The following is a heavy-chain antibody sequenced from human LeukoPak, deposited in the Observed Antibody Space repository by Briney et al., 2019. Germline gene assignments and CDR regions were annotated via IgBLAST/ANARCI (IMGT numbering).Heavy chain of an antibody. V-gene: IGHV3-11*01. CDR1: GFTFSGYY. D-gene: IGHD3-22*01. J-gene: IGHJ4*02. CDR2: ISSSGSTI. Sequence: PGGSLRLSCAASGFTFSGYYMSWIRQAPGKGLEWVSYISSSGSTIYYADSVKGRFTISRDNAKNSLYLQMNSLRAEDTAVYYCAREEYYYDSSGYYCAGYDYWGQGTLVTVSS. CDR3: AREEYYYDSSGYYCAGYDY.